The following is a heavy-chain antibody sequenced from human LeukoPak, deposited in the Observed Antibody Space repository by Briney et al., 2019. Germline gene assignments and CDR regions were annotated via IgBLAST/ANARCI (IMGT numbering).Heavy chain of an antibody. J-gene: IGHJ4*02. CDR2: ISSNGSIL. V-gene: IGHV3-48*03. Sequence: GGSLRLSCAASGFTFSSYNMNWVRQAPGKGLEWVSYISSNGSILYYADSVKGRFTISRDNAKNSLYLQMNSLRAEDTAVYYCARDSSNSYDYWGQGTLVTVSS. CDR1: GFTFSSYN. D-gene: IGHD1-1*01. CDR3: ARDSSNSYDY.